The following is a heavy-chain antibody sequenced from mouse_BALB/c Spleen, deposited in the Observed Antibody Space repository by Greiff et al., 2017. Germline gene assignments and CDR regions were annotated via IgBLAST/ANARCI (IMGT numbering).Heavy chain of an antibody. J-gene: IGHJ4*01. CDR2: ISSGGGST. D-gene: IGHD2-1*01. Sequence: EVKLVESGGGLVKPGGSLKLSCAASGFAFSSYDMSWVRQTPEKRLEWVAYISSGGGSTYYPDTVKGRFTISRDNAKNTLYLQMSSLKSEDTAMYYCARHPIYNGPAMDYWGQGTSVTVSS. V-gene: IGHV5-12-1*01. CDR3: ARHPIYNGPAMDY. CDR1: GFAFSSYD.